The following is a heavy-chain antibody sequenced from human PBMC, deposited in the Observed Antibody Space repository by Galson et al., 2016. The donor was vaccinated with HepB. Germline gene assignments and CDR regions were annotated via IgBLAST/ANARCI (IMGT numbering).Heavy chain of an antibody. V-gene: IGHV3-7*01. CDR1: GFTFNYAW. Sequence: SLRLSCAASGFTFNYAWVSWVRQAPGKGLEWVANIKEDGSETFYADSVKGRFSISRDNAKNSVYLQMNSLRAEDTAVYYCLGFGYWGQGTLVTVSS. CDR3: LGFGY. D-gene: IGHD3-10*01. J-gene: IGHJ4*02. CDR2: IKEDGSET.